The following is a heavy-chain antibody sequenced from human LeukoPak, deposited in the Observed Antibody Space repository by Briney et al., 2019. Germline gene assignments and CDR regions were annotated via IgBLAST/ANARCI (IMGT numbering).Heavy chain of an antibody. CDR3: ARGRGYFDY. J-gene: IGHJ4*03. CDR2: IYYSGTT. Sequence: SETLSLTCTVSGGSISSYYWNWIRQPPGKGLEWIGYIYYSGTTNYNPSLKSRVTISVDTSKNQFSLKLSSVTAADTAVYYCARGRGYFDYWGQGTLVTVSS. CDR1: GGSISSYY. V-gene: IGHV4-59*01.